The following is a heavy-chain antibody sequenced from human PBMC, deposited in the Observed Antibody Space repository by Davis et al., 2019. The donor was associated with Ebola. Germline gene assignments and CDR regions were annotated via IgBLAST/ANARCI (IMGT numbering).Heavy chain of an antibody. CDR2: IIPIFGIA. V-gene: IGHV1-69*13. CDR3: ARGGDIVGVPAAIEPDYYYYYMDV. J-gene: IGHJ6*03. CDR1: GGTFSSYA. D-gene: IGHD2-2*02. Sequence: SVKVSCKASGGTFSSYAISWVRQAPGQGLEWMGGIIPIFGIANYAQKFQGRVTITADESTSTAYMELSSLRSEDTAVYYCARGGDIVGVPAAIEPDYYYYYMDVWGKGTTVTVSS.